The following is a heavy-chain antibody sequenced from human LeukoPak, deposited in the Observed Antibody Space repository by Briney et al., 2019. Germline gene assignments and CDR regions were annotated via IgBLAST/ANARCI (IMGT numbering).Heavy chain of an antibody. J-gene: IGHJ5*02. D-gene: IGHD2-2*01. Sequence: SETLSLTCTVSGGSISSGSYYWSWIRQPAGKGLEWIGRIYTSGSTNYNPSLKSRVTISVDTSENQFSLKLSSVTAADTAVYYCARSHCSSTSCSLWWFDPWGQGTLVTVSS. V-gene: IGHV4-61*02. CDR1: GGSISSGSYY. CDR2: IYTSGST. CDR3: ARSHCSSTSCSLWWFDP.